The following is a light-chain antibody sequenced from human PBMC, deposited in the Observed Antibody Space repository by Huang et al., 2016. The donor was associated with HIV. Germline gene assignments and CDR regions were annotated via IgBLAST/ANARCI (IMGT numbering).Light chain of an antibody. CDR1: PSVSSSN. J-gene: IGKJ2*01. CDR3: QQYGVSPRT. Sequence: EIVLTQSPGTQSLSPGERATLSCRASPSVSSSNIAWYQQNPGQAPMLLIYGASNRATGIPDRFGGSGSGTDFTLTISRLEPEDFAVYYCQQYGVSPRTFGQGTKLEIK. V-gene: IGKV3-20*01. CDR2: GAS.